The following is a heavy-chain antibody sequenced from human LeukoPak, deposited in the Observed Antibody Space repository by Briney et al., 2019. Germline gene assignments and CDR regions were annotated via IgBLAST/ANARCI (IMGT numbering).Heavy chain of an antibody. D-gene: IGHD2-15*01. V-gene: IGHV4-34*01. CDR3: ARGIVVVVAARGAQTKKYNWFDP. CDR2: INHSGST. Sequence: SETLSLTCAVYGGSFSGYYWSWIRQPPGKGLEWIGEINHSGSTNYNPSLKSRVTISVDTSKNQFSLKLSSVTAADTAVYYCARGIVVVVAARGAQTKKYNWFDPWGQGTLVTVSS. CDR1: GGSFSGYY. J-gene: IGHJ5*02.